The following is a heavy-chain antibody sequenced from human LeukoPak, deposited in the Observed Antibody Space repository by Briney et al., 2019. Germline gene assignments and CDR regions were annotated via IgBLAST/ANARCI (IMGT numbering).Heavy chain of an antibody. V-gene: IGHV1-69*13. CDR2: IIPIFGTA. CDR3: ARGGDTVTYLDY. CDR1: GYTFTNYG. D-gene: IGHD4-17*01. Sequence: SVKVSCKASGYTFTNYGISWVRQAPGQGLEWMGGIIPIFGTANYAQKFQGRVTITADESTSTAYMELSSLRSEDTAVYYCARGGDTVTYLDYWGQGTLVTVSS. J-gene: IGHJ4*02.